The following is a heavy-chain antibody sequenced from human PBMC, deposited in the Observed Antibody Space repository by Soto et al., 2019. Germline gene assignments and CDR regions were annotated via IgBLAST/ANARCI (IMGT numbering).Heavy chain of an antibody. D-gene: IGHD3-3*01. V-gene: IGHV3-23*01. CDR1: GFTFSSYA. Sequence: PGGSLRLSCAASGFTFSSYAMSWVRQAPGKGLEWVSAIGGSGGSTYYADSVKGRFTISRDNSKNTRYLQMNSLRAEDTAVYYCAKEKKSITIFGVVIHDAFDIWGQGTMVTVSS. J-gene: IGHJ3*02. CDR2: IGGSGGST. CDR3: AKEKKSITIFGVVIHDAFDI.